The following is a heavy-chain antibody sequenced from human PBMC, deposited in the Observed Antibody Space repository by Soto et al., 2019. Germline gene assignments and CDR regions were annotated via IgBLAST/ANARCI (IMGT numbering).Heavy chain of an antibody. D-gene: IGHD5-18*01. CDR3: EKYSYGYYIGY. V-gene: IGHV3-23*01. CDR1: GFTVSNNF. CDR2: ISGSGGST. Sequence: PGGSLRLSCAASGFTVSNNFLMWVRQAPGKGLEWVSAISGSGGSTYYADSVKGRFTISRDNSKNTLYLQMNSLRAEDTAVYYCEKYSYGYYIGYWGQGTLVTVSS. J-gene: IGHJ4*02.